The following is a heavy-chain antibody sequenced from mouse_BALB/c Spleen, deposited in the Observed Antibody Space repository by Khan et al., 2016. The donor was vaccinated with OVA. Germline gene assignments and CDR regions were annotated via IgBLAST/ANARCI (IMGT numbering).Heavy chain of an antibody. V-gene: IGHV3-2*02. CDR2: ISYSGRT. Sequence: EVQLQESGPGLVKPSQSLSLTCTVTGYSITSDYAWNWIRQFPENKLEWMGYISYSGRTSYNPSLKSRISITRDTSKNQFLLQLNSVTTEDTATYYCARSVTITTVVATDFDYWGQGTTLTVSS. CDR3: ARSVTITTVVATDFDY. J-gene: IGHJ2*01. CDR1: GYSITSDYA. D-gene: IGHD1-1*01.